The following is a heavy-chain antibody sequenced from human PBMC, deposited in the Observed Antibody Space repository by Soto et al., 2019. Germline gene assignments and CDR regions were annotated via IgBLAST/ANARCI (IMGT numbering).Heavy chain of an antibody. CDR1: GGSFSGYY. Sequence: PSETLSLTCAVYGGSFSGYYWSWIRQPPGKGLEWIGEINHSGSTNYNPSLKSRVTISVDTSKNQFSLKLSSVTAADTAVYYCARWSGDYYYGMDVWGQGTTVTVSS. D-gene: IGHD3-10*01. V-gene: IGHV4-34*01. CDR3: ARWSGDYYYGMDV. J-gene: IGHJ6*02. CDR2: INHSGST.